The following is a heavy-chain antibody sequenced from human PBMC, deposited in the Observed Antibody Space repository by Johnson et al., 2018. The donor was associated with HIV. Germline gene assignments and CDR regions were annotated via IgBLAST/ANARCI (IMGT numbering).Heavy chain of an antibody. CDR3: ARDGYCSSSSCYHDAFDL. CDR2: IWYDGSNK. D-gene: IGHD2-2*03. Sequence: QVQLVESGGGVVQPGRSLRLSCAASGFTFSSYGMHWVRQAPGKGLEWVAVIWYDGSNKYYADSVKGRFTISRDNSKNTLYLQMNSLRAEDTAVYYCARDGYCSSSSCYHDAFDLWGQGTMVTVSS. CDR1: GFTFSSYG. J-gene: IGHJ3*01. V-gene: IGHV3-33*01.